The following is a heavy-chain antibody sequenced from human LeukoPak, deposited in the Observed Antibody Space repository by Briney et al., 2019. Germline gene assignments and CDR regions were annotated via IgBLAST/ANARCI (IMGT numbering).Heavy chain of an antibody. CDR3: ARRMNYYGSGSYYNGFWFDP. CDR2: IYYSGST. J-gene: IGHJ5*02. CDR1: GGSISSSSYY. Sequence: SETLSLTCTVSGGSISSSSYYWGWIRQPPGKGLEWIGCIYYSGSTYYNPSLKSRVTISVDTSKNQFSLKLSSVTAADTAVYYCARRMNYYGSGSYYNGFWFDPWGQGTLVTVSS. D-gene: IGHD3-10*01. V-gene: IGHV4-39*01.